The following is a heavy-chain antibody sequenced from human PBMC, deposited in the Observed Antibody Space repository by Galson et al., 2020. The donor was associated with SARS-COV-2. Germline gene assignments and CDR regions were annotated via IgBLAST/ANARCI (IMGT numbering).Heavy chain of an antibody. J-gene: IGHJ6*02. V-gene: IGHV4-61*01. D-gene: IGHD3-3*01. CDR3: ASGVVKAYYYYGMDV. CDR2: IYYSGST. Sequence: SETLSLTCTVSGGSVSSGSYYWSWIRQPPGKGLEWIGYIYYSGSTNYNPSLKSRVTISVDTSKNQFSLKLSSVTAADTAVYYCASGVVKAYYYYGMDVWGQGTTVTVSS. CDR1: GGSVSSGSYY.